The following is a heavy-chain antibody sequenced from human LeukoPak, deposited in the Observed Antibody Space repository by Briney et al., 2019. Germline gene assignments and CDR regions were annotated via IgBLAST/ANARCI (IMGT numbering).Heavy chain of an antibody. D-gene: IGHD2-2*02. CDR1: GFTFDDYA. CDR2: ISWNSGSI. V-gene: IGHV3-9*01. J-gene: IGHJ4*02. Sequence: PGGSLRLSCAASGFTFDDYAMHWVRQAPGKGLEWFSGISWNSGSIGYANPVKGRFTISRDNAKNYLYLQMNSLRAEDTALYYCAKDFRCSSTSCYTGFDYWGQGTLVTVSS. CDR3: AKDFRCSSTSCYTGFDY.